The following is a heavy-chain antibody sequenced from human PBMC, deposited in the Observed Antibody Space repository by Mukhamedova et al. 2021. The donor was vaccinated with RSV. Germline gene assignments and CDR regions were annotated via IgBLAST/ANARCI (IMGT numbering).Heavy chain of an antibody. CDR3: ARETRIFGVVINYYYGMDV. V-gene: IGHV4-31*02. CDR2: IYYSGST. D-gene: IGHD3-3*02. J-gene: IGHJ6*02. Sequence: GKGLEWIGYIYYSGSTYYNPSLKSRVTISVDTSKNQFSLKLSSVTAADTAVYYCARETRIFGVVINYYYGMDVWGQGTTVNVSS.